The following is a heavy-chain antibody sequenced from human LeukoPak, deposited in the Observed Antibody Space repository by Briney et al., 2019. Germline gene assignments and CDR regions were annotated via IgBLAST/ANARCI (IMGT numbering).Heavy chain of an antibody. J-gene: IGHJ4*02. CDR3: ARVASEIVVVTRRS. Sequence: GGSLRLSCAASGFTFSSYEMNWVRQAPGKGLEWVSYISSSGSTIYYADSVKGRFTIFRDNAKNSLYLQMNSLRAEDTAVYYCARVASEIVVVTRRSWGQGTLVTVSS. CDR1: GFTFSSYE. V-gene: IGHV3-48*03. D-gene: IGHD3-22*01. CDR2: ISSSGSTI.